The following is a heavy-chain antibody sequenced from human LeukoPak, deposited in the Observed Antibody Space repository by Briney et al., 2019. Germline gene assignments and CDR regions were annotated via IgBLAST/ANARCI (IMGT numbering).Heavy chain of an antibody. D-gene: IGHD5-18*01. Sequence: PSETLSLTCTVSGGSISSYYWSWIRQPPGKGLEWIGYVYNSGSTNYNPSPKSRVTISVDTSKNQFSLKLSSVTAADTAMYYCARGSAAMIIWLDYWGQGTLVTVSS. CDR1: GGSISSYY. V-gene: IGHV4-59*01. CDR2: VYNSGST. CDR3: ARGSAAMIIWLDY. J-gene: IGHJ4*02.